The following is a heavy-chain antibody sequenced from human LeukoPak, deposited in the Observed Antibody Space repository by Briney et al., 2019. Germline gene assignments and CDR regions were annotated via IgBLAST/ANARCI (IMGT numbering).Heavy chain of an antibody. CDR2: ISSSSVYI. J-gene: IGHJ4*02. V-gene: IGHV3-21*01. Sequence: GGSLRLSCAASGFTFNSYYMSWVRQAPGKGLEWVSSISSSSVYIYYADSVKGRFTISRDNAKNSLYLQMNSLRAEDTAVYYCARPDYYDSSACDYWGQGTLVTVSS. D-gene: IGHD3-22*01. CDR3: ARPDYYDSSACDY. CDR1: GFTFNSYY.